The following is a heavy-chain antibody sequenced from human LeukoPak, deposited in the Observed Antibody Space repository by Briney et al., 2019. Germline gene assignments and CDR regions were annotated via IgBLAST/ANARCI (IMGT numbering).Heavy chain of an antibody. D-gene: IGHD2-2*02. V-gene: IGHV3-30*02. J-gene: IGHJ4*02. CDR1: GFTFSFYG. Sequence: GGSLRLSCATSGFTFSFYGMHWVRQAPGKGLEWVAFIQYDGSYKFYADSVQGRFSISRDNSKNTLFLQMNSLRADDTAVYYCAKTSDQLLYSRFDFWGQGTLVTVSS. CDR3: AKTSDQLLYSRFDF. CDR2: IQYDGSYK.